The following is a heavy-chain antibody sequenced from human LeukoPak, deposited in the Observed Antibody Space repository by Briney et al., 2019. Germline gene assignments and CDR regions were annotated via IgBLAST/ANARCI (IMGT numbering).Heavy chain of an antibody. D-gene: IGHD2-2*01. CDR3: ARDAMSDF. Sequence: GASVKVSCKASGYTFSYYYMHWVRQAPGQELEWIGWINPNSGDTMYVQKFQGRVTMTRDTSISTAYMDLNRLRSDDTAVYYCARDAMSDFWGQGTLVTVSS. V-gene: IGHV1-2*02. CDR1: GYTFSYYY. CDR2: INPNSGDT. J-gene: IGHJ4*02.